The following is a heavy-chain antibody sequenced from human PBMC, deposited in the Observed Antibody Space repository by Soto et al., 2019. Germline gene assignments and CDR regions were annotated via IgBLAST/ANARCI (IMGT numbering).Heavy chain of an antibody. CDR1: GDSVSSNSAG. D-gene: IGHD3-10*01. CDR3: ARVEYTESELFHGMDV. Sequence: SQTLSLTCVISGDSVSSNSAGWNWIRQSPSRGLEWLGRTFYRSKWYNDYAVSLKGRISINADTSKNQFSLQLNSVTPEDTAVYYRARVEYTESELFHGMDVWGQGTTLPASS. V-gene: IGHV6-1*01. CDR2: TFYRSKWYN. J-gene: IGHJ6*02.